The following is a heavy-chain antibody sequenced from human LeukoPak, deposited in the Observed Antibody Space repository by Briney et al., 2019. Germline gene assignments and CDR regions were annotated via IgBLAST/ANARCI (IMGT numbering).Heavy chain of an antibody. Sequence: GGSLRLSCAASGLSFGSYGMHWVRQAPGKGLEWVAVISHEGSAKYHADSVKGRFTISRDNSKNMVYLQMNSLRAEDTAVYYCARTREQWQVLDYWGQGTLVTVSS. CDR2: ISHEGSAK. V-gene: IGHV3-30*03. J-gene: IGHJ4*02. CDR3: ARTREQWQVLDY. D-gene: IGHD6-19*01. CDR1: GLSFGSYG.